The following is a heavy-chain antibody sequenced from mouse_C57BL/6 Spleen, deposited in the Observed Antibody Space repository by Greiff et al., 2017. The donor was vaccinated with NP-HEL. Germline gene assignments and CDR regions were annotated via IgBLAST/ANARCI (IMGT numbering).Heavy chain of an antibody. Sequence: EVKVVESGGDLVKPGGSLKLSCAASGFTFSSYGMSWVRQTPDKRLEWVATISSGGSYTYYPDSVKGRFTISRDNAKNTLYLQMSSLKSEDTAMYYCARQGGPFDYWGQGTTLTVSS. J-gene: IGHJ2*01. CDR1: GFTFSSYG. D-gene: IGHD3-3*01. CDR2: ISSGGSYT. CDR3: ARQGGPFDY. V-gene: IGHV5-6*01.